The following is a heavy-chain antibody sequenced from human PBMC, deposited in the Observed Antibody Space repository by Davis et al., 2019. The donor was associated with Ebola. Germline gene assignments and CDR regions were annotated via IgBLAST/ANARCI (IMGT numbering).Heavy chain of an antibody. V-gene: IGHV3-7*03. Sequence: GESLKISCAASGFTFSSYGMHWVRQAPGKGLDWVASIKYDGSEKYYVDSVKGRLTISRDNAKNSLYLQMNSLRAEDTAVYYCAREDSEYFQYWGQGTLVIVSS. J-gene: IGHJ1*01. CDR2: IKYDGSEK. CDR1: GFTFSSYG. CDR3: AREDSEYFQY. D-gene: IGHD3-22*01.